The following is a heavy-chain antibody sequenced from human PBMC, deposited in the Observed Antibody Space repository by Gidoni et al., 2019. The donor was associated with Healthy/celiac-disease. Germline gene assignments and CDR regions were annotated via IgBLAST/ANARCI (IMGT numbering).Heavy chain of an antibody. D-gene: IGHD2-2*01. CDR2: IYYSGST. CDR1: GGSISSSSYY. J-gene: IGHJ4*02. Sequence: QLQLQESGPGLVKPSETLSLTCTVSGGSISSSSYYWGWIRQPPGKGLEWIGSIYYSGSTYYNPSLKSRVTISVDTSKNQFSLKLSSVTAADTAVYYCARQDRDIVVVPAVLYYFDYWGQGTLVTVSS. V-gene: IGHV4-39*01. CDR3: ARQDRDIVVVPAVLYYFDY.